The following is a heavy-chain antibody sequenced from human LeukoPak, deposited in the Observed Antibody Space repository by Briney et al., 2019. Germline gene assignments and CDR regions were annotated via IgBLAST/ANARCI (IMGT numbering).Heavy chain of an antibody. D-gene: IGHD3-22*01. Sequence: GSLRLSCAASGFTFSSYAMSWVRQAPGKGLEWVSAISGSGGSTYYADSVKGRFTISRDNSKNTLYLQMNSLRAEDTAVYYCARDPQSLIVVVTLDYWGQGTLVTVSS. CDR2: ISGSGGST. V-gene: IGHV3-23*01. J-gene: IGHJ4*02. CDR3: ARDPQSLIVVVTLDY. CDR1: GFTFSSYA.